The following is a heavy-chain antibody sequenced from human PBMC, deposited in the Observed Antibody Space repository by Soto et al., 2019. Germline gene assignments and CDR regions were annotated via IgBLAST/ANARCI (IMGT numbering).Heavy chain of an antibody. J-gene: IGHJ4*02. Sequence: QVQLQESGPGLVKPSGTLSLTCAVSGGSINSRYWWSWVRQSPGKGLEWIGEIYHSGSTNYNPSLKSRATISVDKSKNQFSLNLSSVTAADTAVYYCARDQNGSGNYYTRYFDYWGQGTLVTVSS. D-gene: IGHD3-10*01. CDR3: ARDQNGSGNYYTRYFDY. V-gene: IGHV4-4*02. CDR1: GGSINSRYW. CDR2: IYHSGST.